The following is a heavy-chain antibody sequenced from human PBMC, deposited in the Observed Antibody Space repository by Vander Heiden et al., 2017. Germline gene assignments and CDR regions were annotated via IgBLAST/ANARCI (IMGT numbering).Heavy chain of an antibody. V-gene: IGHV3-7*01. CDR1: GFTFSSDW. D-gene: IGHD1-7*01. CDR2: IKQDGSEK. J-gene: IGHJ4*02. Sequence: EVQLVESGGGLVQPGGSLRLSGEASGFTFSSDWMSWVRQAPGKGLEWVANIKQDGSEKYYVDSVKGRFTISRDNAKNSLYLQLNSLRAEDTALYYCARDKTGTTRYWGQGTLVTVSS. CDR3: ARDKTGTTRY.